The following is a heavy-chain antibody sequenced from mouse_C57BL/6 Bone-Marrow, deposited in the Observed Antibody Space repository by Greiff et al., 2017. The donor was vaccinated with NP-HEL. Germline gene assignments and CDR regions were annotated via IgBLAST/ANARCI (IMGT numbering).Heavy chain of an antibody. CDR2: IWSGGSR. J-gene: IGHJ4*01. Sequence: VMLVESGPGPVQPSQSLSITCTVSGFSLTSYGVHWVRQSPGKGLEWLGVIWSGGSRDYNAAFISRLSISKDNSKSQVFFKMNSLQADDTAIYYCARKGTTAPYAMDYWGQGTSVTVSS. CDR3: ARKGTTAPYAMDY. D-gene: IGHD1-2*01. V-gene: IGHV2-2*01. CDR1: GFSLTSYG.